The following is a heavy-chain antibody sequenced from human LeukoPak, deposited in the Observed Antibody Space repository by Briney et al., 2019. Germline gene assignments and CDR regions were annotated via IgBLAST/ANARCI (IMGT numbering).Heavy chain of an antibody. CDR2: ISWNSGSI. Sequence: GGSLRLSCAASGFTFDDYAMHWVRQAPGKGLEWVPGISWNSGSIGYADSVKGRFTISRDNAKNSLYLQMNSLRAEDTALYYCAKGPDYDFWSGLDYWGQGTLVTVSS. V-gene: IGHV3-9*01. CDR1: GFTFDDYA. D-gene: IGHD3-3*01. J-gene: IGHJ4*02. CDR3: AKGPDYDFWSGLDY.